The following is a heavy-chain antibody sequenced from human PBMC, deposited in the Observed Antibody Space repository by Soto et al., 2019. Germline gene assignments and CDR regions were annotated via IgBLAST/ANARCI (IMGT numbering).Heavy chain of an antibody. CDR2: IYYSGST. J-gene: IGHJ6*02. Sequence: SETLSLTCTVSGGSISSGDYYWSWIRQPPGKGLEWIGYIYYSGSTYYNPSLKSRVTISVDTSKNQFSLKLSSVTAADTAVYYCARDGSVRGVISLPMDVWGQGTTVTVSS. D-gene: IGHD3-10*01. CDR1: GGSISSGDYY. CDR3: ARDGSVRGVISLPMDV. V-gene: IGHV4-30-4*01.